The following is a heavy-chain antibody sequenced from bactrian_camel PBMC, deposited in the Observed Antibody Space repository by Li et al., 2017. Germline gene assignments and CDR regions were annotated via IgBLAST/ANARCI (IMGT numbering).Heavy chain of an antibody. CDR2: IQSDGDT. J-gene: IGHJ4*01. CDR1: GYPYPIFC. D-gene: IGHD3*01. Sequence: QLVESGGGSVQTGGSLRLSCVASGYPYPIFCMAWFRQALGKNREGVARIQSDGDTAYVDSVKGRFSISRDRAKNTLYLEMNRLKPEDTATYYCAAAKGLPDLLRGGYLSARSYNYWGRGTQVTVS. CDR3: AAAKGLPDLLRGGYLSARSYNY. V-gene: IGHV3S6*01.